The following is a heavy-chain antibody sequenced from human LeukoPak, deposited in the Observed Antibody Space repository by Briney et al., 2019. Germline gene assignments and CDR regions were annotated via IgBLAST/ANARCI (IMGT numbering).Heavy chain of an antibody. CDR3: ARGGLYSYGLTDY. J-gene: IGHJ4*02. CDR1: GYTFTGYY. D-gene: IGHD5-18*01. V-gene: IGHV1-2*04. Sequence: ASVKVSCKASGYTFTGYYMHWVRQAPGQGLEWMGWINPNSGGTNYAQKFQGWVTMTRDTSISTAYMELSRLRSDDTAVYYCARGGLYSYGLTDYWGQGTLVTVSS. CDR2: INPNSGGT.